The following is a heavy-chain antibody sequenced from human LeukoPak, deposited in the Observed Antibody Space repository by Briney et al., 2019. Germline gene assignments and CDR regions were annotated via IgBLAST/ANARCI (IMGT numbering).Heavy chain of an antibody. CDR1: GGTFSSYA. V-gene: IGHV1-69*13. CDR3: AREGTPYSSSWYWFDP. D-gene: IGHD6-13*01. Sequence: ASVKVSCKASGGTFSSYAISWVRQAPGQGLEWMGGIIPTFGTANYAQKFQGRVTITADESTSTAYMELSSLRSEDTAVYYCAREGTPYSSSWYWFDPWGQGTLVTVSS. J-gene: IGHJ5*02. CDR2: IIPTFGTA.